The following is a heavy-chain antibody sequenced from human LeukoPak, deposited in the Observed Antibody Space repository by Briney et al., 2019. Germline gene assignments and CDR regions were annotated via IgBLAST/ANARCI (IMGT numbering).Heavy chain of an antibody. J-gene: IGHJ6*02. CDR2: INYRGST. CDR3: ARHMSDFSRMDV. V-gene: IGHV4-39*01. CDR1: GGSISSSTYY. D-gene: IGHD3-3*01. Sequence: PSETLSLTCTVSGGSISSSTYYWGWIRQPPGKGLEWIGSINYRGSTYYNPSLKSRVTISVDTSKNQFSLRLSSVTAADSAVYYCARHMSDFSRMDVWGQGTTVTVSS.